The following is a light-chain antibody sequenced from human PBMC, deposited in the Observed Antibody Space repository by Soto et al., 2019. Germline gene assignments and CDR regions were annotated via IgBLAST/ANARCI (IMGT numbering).Light chain of an antibody. CDR1: QNVATN. J-gene: IGKJ1*01. Sequence: IVMTQSPVTLSMSQGDRATLSCRASQNVATNVAWYQQKPGQAPRLLIYGASIRATGVPARFSGSGSGTEFTLTIDSLQSEDFAVFYCHQATSGLRTFGRGTKVDIK. V-gene: IGKV3-15*01. CDR2: GAS. CDR3: HQATSGLRT.